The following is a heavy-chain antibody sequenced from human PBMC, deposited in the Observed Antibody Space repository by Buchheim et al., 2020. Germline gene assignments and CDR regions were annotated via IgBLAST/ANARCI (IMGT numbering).Heavy chain of an antibody. D-gene: IGHD2-8*01. J-gene: IGHJ6*02. CDR1: GGTFSSYT. CDR2: IIPILGIA. Sequence: QVQLVQSGAEVKKPGSSVKVSCKASGGTFSSYTISWVRQAPGQGLEWMGRIIPILGIANYAQKFQGRVTITADKSTSTAYMELSSLRSEDTAVYYCARAGVHQYGNYYYGMDVWGQGTT. CDR3: ARAGVHQYGNYYYGMDV. V-gene: IGHV1-69*02.